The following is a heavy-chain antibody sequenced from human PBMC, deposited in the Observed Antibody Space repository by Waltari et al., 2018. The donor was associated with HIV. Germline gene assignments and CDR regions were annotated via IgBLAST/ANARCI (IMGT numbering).Heavy chain of an antibody. CDR3: AREFYYDSTGYNSGFDY. CDR2: ISYDGSHK. V-gene: IGHV3-30*01. Sequence: QVHLVESGGGVVQPGRSLRLSCAASGFSFSTYVMHLARQAPGKGLEWVADISYDGSHKYHADSVKGRFTISRDNSRNTLYLQMNSLRPEDTAVYFCAREFYYDSTGYNSGFDYWGQGTLVTVSS. J-gene: IGHJ4*02. CDR1: GFSFSTYV. D-gene: IGHD3-22*01.